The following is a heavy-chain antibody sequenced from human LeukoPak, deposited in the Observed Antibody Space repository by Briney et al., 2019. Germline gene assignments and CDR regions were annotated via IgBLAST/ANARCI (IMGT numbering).Heavy chain of an antibody. J-gene: IGHJ6*03. CDR3: ARGRRDPTRITMIVVVTYSYYYYYYMDV. V-gene: IGHV1-8*03. CDR1: GYTFTSYD. CDR2: MNPNSGNT. D-gene: IGHD3-22*01. Sequence: GASVEVSCKASGYTFTSYDINWVRQATGQGLEWMGWMNPNSGNTGYAQKFQGRVTITRNTSISTAYMELSSLRSEDTAVYYCARGRRDPTRITMIVVVTYSYYYYYYMDVWGKGTTVTVSS.